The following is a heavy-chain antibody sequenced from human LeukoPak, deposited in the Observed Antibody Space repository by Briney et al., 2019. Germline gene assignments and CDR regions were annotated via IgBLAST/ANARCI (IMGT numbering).Heavy chain of an antibody. D-gene: IGHD6-6*01. Sequence: SETLSLTCTVSGGSISSSSYYWGWIRQPPGKGLEWIGSIHYSGSTYYNPSLKSRVTISVDTSKNQFSLKLSSVTAADTAVYYCARVAARFDYWGQGTLVTVSS. CDR2: IHYSGST. CDR1: GGSISSSSYY. J-gene: IGHJ4*02. CDR3: ARVAARFDY. V-gene: IGHV4-39*07.